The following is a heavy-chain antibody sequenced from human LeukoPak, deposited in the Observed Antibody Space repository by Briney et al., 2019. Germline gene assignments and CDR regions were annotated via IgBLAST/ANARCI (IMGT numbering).Heavy chain of an antibody. J-gene: IGHJ4*02. CDR1: GASISSYY. Sequence: SETLSLTCTVSGASISSYYWSWIRQPPGKGLEWIGNIYYTGNTYYNASLQSRVTISIDTSKNQFSLRLNSVTAADTAMYYCAKSGGYGLIDYWGQGTLVTVSS. CDR3: AKSGGYGLIDY. D-gene: IGHD1-26*01. CDR2: IYYTGNT. V-gene: IGHV4-59*04.